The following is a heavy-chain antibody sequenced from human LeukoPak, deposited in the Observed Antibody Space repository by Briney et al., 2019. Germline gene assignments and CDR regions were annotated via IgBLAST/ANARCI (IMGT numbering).Heavy chain of an antibody. J-gene: IGHJ4*02. CDR2: INSDGSST. V-gene: IGHV3-74*01. D-gene: IGHD6-6*01. Sequence: GGSLRLSCAASGFTFSSYWMHWVRQAPGKGLVWVSRINSDGSSTSYADSVKGRFTISRDNAKNTLYLQMNSLRAGDTAVYYCAREGYSSSAGFDYWGQGTLVTVSS. CDR3: AREGYSSSAGFDY. CDR1: GFTFSSYW.